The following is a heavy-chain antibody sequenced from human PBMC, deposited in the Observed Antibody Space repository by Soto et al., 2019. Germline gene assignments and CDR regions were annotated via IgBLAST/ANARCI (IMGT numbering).Heavy chain of an antibody. CDR1: GFTFSAYA. CDR2: LFGSGGGI. Sequence: GGSLRLSCAASGFTFSAYATSWVRQAPGKGLEWVSGLFGSGGGIQYADSVRGRFTVSRDNSKNTLYLQMDNLRAEDTAVYYCAKDAIAGNGIWGQGIMVTVSS. D-gene: IGHD2-8*01. V-gene: IGHV3-23*01. CDR3: AKDAIAGNGI. J-gene: IGHJ3*02.